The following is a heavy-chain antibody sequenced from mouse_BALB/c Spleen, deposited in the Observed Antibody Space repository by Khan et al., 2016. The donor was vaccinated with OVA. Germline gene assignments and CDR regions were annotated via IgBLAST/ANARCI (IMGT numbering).Heavy chain of an antibody. CDR1: GYSFTTYY. J-gene: IGHJ3*01. D-gene: IGHD2-2*01. V-gene: IGHV1S135*01. Sequence: VQLKQSGPELMKPGASVKISCRASGYSFTTYYIHWMMQSHGKSLEWIGYIDPFSGGTTYNQKFKGKATLTVDKSSSTAYIHLSNLTSEDSAVYYFTRHGYVAWFTYWGQGTLVTVSA. CDR3: TRHGYVAWFTY. CDR2: IDPFSGGT.